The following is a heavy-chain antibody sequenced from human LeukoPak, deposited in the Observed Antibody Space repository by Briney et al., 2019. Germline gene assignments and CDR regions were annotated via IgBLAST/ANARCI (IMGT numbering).Heavy chain of an antibody. CDR1: GFTFSSYW. Sequence: QPGGSLRLSCAASGFTFSSYWMHWVRQGPGKGLVWVSRINSDGSRTIYADSVKGRFTISRDSAKNTPYLQMNSLRAEDTAVYYCAREVGDYYDSSGSFGYWGQGTLVTVSS. CDR2: INSDGSRT. J-gene: IGHJ4*02. CDR3: AREVGDYYDSSGSFGY. V-gene: IGHV3-74*01. D-gene: IGHD3-22*01.